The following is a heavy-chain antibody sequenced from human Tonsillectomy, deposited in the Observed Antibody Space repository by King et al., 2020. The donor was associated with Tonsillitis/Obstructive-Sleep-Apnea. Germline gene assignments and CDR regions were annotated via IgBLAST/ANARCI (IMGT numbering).Heavy chain of an antibody. J-gene: IGHJ4*02. D-gene: IGHD4-17*01. CDR3: ARDYGGAFDY. Sequence: QLQESGPGLVKPSETLSLTCTVSGGSISSSNYYWGWIRQPPGKGLEWIASIYYRGSTYYNPSLKTRVTISVDTSKTHFSLRLSSVTAADTAVYYCARDYGGAFDYWGQGTLVTVPS. CDR2: IYYRGST. CDR1: GGSISSSNYY. V-gene: IGHV4-39*02.